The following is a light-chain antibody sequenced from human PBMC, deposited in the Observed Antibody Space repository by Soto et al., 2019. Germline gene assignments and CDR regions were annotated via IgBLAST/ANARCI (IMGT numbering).Light chain of an antibody. CDR2: GAS. CDR3: QQYNNWPPWT. V-gene: IGKV3-15*01. J-gene: IGKJ1*01. CDR1: QSVSSN. Sequence: EIVMTQSPATLSVSPGERATLSCRASQSVSSNLAWYQQKPGQATRLLIYGASTRATGIPARFSGSGSGTEFTLTISSLQSEDFAVYDCQQYNNWPPWTFRQGTKVEIK.